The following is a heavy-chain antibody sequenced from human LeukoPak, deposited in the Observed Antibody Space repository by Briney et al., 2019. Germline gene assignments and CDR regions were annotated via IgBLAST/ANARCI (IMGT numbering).Heavy chain of an antibody. Sequence: GASVKVSCKASGYTFNSYGVSWVRQAPGQGPEWMGWITAYNGNRNYAQKFQGRVTMTTDTSTSTVYMELRSLRSDDTAVYYCARGGMTTAMDYWGQGTLVTVSA. CDR1: GYTFNSYG. CDR2: ITAYNGNR. J-gene: IGHJ4*02. CDR3: ARGGMTTAMDY. V-gene: IGHV1-18*01. D-gene: IGHD4-17*01.